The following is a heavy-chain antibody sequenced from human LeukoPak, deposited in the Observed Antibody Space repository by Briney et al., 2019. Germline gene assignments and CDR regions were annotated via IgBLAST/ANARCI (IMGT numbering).Heavy chain of an antibody. D-gene: IGHD1-26*01. Sequence: GASVKVSCKASGYTFTSYGISWVRQAPGQGLEWMGWISAYNGNTNYAQKLQGRVTMTTDTSTSTAYMELRSLRSDDTAVYYCARDSGSYSAEYFQHWGQGTLVTVSS. CDR3: ARDSGSYSAEYFQH. CDR1: GYTFTSYG. V-gene: IGHV1-18*01. J-gene: IGHJ1*01. CDR2: ISAYNGNT.